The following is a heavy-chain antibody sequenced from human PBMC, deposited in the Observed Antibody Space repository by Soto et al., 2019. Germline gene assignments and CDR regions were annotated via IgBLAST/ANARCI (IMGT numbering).Heavy chain of an antibody. CDR2: MNPNSGNT. CDR1: GYTFTSYD. D-gene: IGHD6-6*01. Sequence: ASVKVSCKASGYTFTSYDINWVRQATGQGLEWMGWMNPNSGNTGYAQKFQGRVTMTRNTSISTAYMELSSLRSEDTTVYYCAREMYSSSALDAFDIWGQGTMVTVSS. J-gene: IGHJ3*02. V-gene: IGHV1-8*02. CDR3: AREMYSSSALDAFDI.